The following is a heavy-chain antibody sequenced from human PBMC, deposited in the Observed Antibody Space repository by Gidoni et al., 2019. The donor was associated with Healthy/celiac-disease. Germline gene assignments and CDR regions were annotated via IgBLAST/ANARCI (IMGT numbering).Heavy chain of an antibody. CDR3: ARFDDYDSGMGDPVGY. CDR1: GYSSTRYW. V-gene: IGHV5-10-1*03. D-gene: IGHD3-22*01. CDR2: IDPSDSYT. Sequence: EVQLVQSGAEVKKPGESLRYSCKGSGYSSTRYWISWVRQMPGKGLEWMGRIDPSDSYTNYSPSFQGHGTISADKSISTAYLQWSSLKASDTAMYYCARFDDYDSGMGDPVGYWGQGTLVTVSS. J-gene: IGHJ4*02.